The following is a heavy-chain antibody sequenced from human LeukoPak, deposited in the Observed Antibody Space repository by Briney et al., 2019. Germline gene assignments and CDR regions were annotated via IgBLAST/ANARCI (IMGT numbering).Heavy chain of an antibody. CDR3: ASERTVDTAMVT. V-gene: IGHV4-30-2*01. CDR2: IYHSGST. D-gene: IGHD5-18*01. J-gene: IGHJ4*02. CDR1: GGSISSGGYS. Sequence: PSQTLSLTCAVSGGSISSGGYSWSWIRQPPGKGLEWIGYIYHSGSTYYNPSLKSRVTISVDRSKNQFSLKLSSVTAADTAVYYCASERTVDTAMVTWGQGTLATVSS.